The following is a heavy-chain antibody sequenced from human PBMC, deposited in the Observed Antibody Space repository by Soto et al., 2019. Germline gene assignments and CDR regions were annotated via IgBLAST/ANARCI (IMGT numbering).Heavy chain of an antibody. J-gene: IGHJ6*02. CDR3: ATDDVIRYYDWLQDPYDNYGMDV. CDR1: GYTFTSYG. D-gene: IGHD3-9*01. V-gene: IGHV1-18*01. Sequence: ASVKVSCKASGYTFTSYGISWVRQAPGQGLEWMGWISAYNGNTNYAQKLQGRVTLTTDTSTSTAYMALSSLRSDDTAVYYFATDDVIRYYDWLQDPYDNYGMDVWGQGTTVTVSS. CDR2: ISAYNGNT.